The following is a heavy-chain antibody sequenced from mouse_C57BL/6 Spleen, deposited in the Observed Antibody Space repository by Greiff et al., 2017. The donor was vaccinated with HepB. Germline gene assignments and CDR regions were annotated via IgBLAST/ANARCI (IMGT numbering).Heavy chain of an antibody. D-gene: IGHD1-1*01. CDR2: IHPNSGST. Sequence: QVQLKESGAELVKPGASVKLSCKASGYTFTSYWMHWVKQRPGQGLEWIGMIHPNSGSTNYNEKFKSKATLTVDKSSSTAYMQLSSLTSEDAAVYYCARGGYYGSSLYYYAMDYWGQGTSVTVSS. V-gene: IGHV1-64*01. J-gene: IGHJ4*01. CDR3: ARGGYYGSSLYYYAMDY. CDR1: GYTFTSYW.